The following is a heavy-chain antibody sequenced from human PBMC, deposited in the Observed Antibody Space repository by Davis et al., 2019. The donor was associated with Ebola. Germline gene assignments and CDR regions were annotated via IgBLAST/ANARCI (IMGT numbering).Heavy chain of an antibody. J-gene: IGHJ3*02. V-gene: IGHV1-46*01. CDR2: INPSGGST. D-gene: IGHD3-22*01. CDR3: ARHDTMIVDAFDI. CDR1: GYTFTSHY. Sequence: AASVKVSCKASGYTFTSHYMHWVRQAPGQGLEWMGIINPSGGSTSCAQKFQGRVTMTRDTSTSTVHMELSSLRSEDTAVYYCARHDTMIVDAFDIWGQGTMVTVSS.